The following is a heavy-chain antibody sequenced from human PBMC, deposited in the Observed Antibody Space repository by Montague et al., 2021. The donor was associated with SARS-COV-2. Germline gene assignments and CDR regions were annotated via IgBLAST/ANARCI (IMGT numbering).Heavy chain of an antibody. Sequence: SETLSLTCTVSGGSISSGTYYWGWVRQPPGKGLEWIGTINYSGKTYYNPSLKSRVTISVDTSKNQFSLKVTSVTAADTAVYYCARRAKWQVSWFFDLWGRGTLVTVSS. CDR3: ARRAKWQVSWFFDL. CDR2: INYSGKT. CDR1: GGSISSGTYY. D-gene: IGHD6-19*01. J-gene: IGHJ2*01. V-gene: IGHV4-39*01.